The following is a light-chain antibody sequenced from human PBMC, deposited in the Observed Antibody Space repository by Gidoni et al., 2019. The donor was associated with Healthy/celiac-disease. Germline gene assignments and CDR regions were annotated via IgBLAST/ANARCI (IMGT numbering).Light chain of an antibody. Sequence: EIVLTQSPGTLALSPGERATLSCRASQSVSSSYLAWYQQKPGQAPRLLIYGASSRATGIPDRFSGSGSGTDFTLTIRRLEPEDFAVYYCQQYGSSPYTFXXXTKLEIK. CDR1: QSVSSSY. CDR3: QQYGSSPYT. CDR2: GAS. V-gene: IGKV3-20*01. J-gene: IGKJ2*01.